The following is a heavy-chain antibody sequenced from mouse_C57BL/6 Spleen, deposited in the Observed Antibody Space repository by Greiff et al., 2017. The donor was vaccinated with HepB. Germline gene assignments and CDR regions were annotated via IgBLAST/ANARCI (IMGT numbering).Heavy chain of an antibody. CDR3: ARRGLLRGYFDV. V-gene: IGHV1-69*01. CDR2: IDPSDSYT. D-gene: IGHD1-1*01. CDR1: GYTFTSYW. J-gene: IGHJ1*03. Sequence: QVRLQQPGAELVMPGASVKLSCKASGYTFTSYWMHWVKQRPGQGLEWIGEIDPSDSYTNYNQKFKGKSTLTVDKSSSTAYMQLSSLTSEDSAVYYCARRGLLRGYFDVWGTGTTVTVSS.